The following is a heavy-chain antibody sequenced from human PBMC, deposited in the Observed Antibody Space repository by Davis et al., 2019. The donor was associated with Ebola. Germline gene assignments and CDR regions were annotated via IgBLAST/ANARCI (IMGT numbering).Heavy chain of an antibody. Sequence: SETLSLTCTVSGGSISGSYWSWIRQPPGKGLEWIGYIYDSWSTAYNPSRNYNPSLKSRVTISLDTSQNQFSLKLTSATAADTAVYYCARPRATLVGRLITYFFDYWGQGTLVTVSS. CDR3: ARPRATLVGRLITYFFDY. D-gene: IGHD3-10*01. CDR2: IYDSWSTAYNPSR. CDR1: GGSISGSY. J-gene: IGHJ4*02. V-gene: IGHV4-59*01.